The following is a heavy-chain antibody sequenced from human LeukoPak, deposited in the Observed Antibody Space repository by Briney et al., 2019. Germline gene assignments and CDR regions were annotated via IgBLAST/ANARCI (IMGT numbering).Heavy chain of an antibody. CDR1: GYTFTSYD. V-gene: IGHV1-8*01. CDR2: MNPNSGNT. CDR3: ARVSFIVGVTQDY. Sequence: ASVKVSCKASGYTFTSYDINWVRQATGQGLEWMGWMNPNSGNTGYAQKFQGRVTMTRNTSISTAYMELSSLRSGDTAVYYCARVSFIVGVTQDYWGQGTLVTVSS. D-gene: IGHD1-26*01. J-gene: IGHJ4*02.